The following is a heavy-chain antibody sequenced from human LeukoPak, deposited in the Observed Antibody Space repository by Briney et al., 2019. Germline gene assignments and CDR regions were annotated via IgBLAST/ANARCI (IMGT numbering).Heavy chain of an antibody. V-gene: IGHV1-18*01. Sequence: ASVKVSCKASGYTFTSYGISWVRQAPGQGLEWMGWISAYNGNTNYAQKLQGRVTMTTDTSTSTAYMELRSLRSDDTAVYYCARFWVFGADTSPPYHQGMDLWGRGTTGTVSS. CDR2: ISAYNGNT. CDR3: ARFWVFGADTSPPYHQGMDL. J-gene: IGHJ6*02. CDR1: GYTFTSYG. D-gene: IGHD3-3*01.